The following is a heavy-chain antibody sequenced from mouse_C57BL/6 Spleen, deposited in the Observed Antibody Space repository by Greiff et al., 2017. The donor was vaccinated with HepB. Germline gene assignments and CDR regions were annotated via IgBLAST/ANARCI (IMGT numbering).Heavy chain of an antibody. CDR1: GYTFTSYG. CDR3: AGSDYYSSSVY. CDR2: IYPRSGNT. J-gene: IGHJ2*01. D-gene: IGHD1-1*01. Sequence: VLLVESGAELARPGASVKLSCKASGYTFTSYGISWVKQRTGQGLEWIGEIYPRSGNTYYNEKFKGKATLTADKSSSTAYMELRSLTSEDSAVYFCAGSDYYSSSVYWGQGTTLTVSS. V-gene: IGHV1-81*01.